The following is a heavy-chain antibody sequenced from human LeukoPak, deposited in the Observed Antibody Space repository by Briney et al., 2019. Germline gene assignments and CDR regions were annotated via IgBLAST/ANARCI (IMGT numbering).Heavy chain of an antibody. D-gene: IGHD1-26*01. V-gene: IGHV3-33*05. CDR1: GFTFRNYG. CDR3: ATENSGAYFGSLGY. Sequence: PGGSLRLSCAASGFTFRNYGMHWVRQAPGKGLEWVAVIQSDGSIKSYADSARGRFTISRDNSKNTMWLQMNSLRAEDTAVYYCATENSGAYFGSLGYWGQGTLVIVSS. CDR2: IQSDGSIK. J-gene: IGHJ4*02.